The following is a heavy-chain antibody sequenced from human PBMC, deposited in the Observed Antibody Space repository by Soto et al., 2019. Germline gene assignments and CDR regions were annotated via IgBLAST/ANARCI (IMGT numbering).Heavy chain of an antibody. CDR3: AXDRLDIVVVPAARYGMDV. Sequence: AGGSLRLSCAASGFTFSSYAMSWVRQAPGKGLEWVSAISGSGGSTYYADSVKGRFTISRDNSKNTLYLQMNSLRAEDTAVYYCAXDRLDIVVVPAARYGMDVWGQGTTVTVS. CDR2: ISGSGGST. V-gene: IGHV3-23*01. J-gene: IGHJ6*02. CDR1: GFTFSSYA. D-gene: IGHD2-2*01.